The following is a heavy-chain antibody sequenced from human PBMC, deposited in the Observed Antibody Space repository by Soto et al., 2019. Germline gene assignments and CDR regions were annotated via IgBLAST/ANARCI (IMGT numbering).Heavy chain of an antibody. V-gene: IGHV1-3*01. Sequence: ASVKVSCTASGYTFTSYAMHWVRQAPGQRLEWMGWINAGNGYTKYSQKFQGRVTITRDTSASTAYMELSSLRSEDTAVYYCARQGYCSGGSCYSGAFDIWGQGTMVTVSS. J-gene: IGHJ3*02. D-gene: IGHD2-15*01. CDR1: GYTFTSYA. CDR3: ARQGYCSGGSCYSGAFDI. CDR2: INAGNGYT.